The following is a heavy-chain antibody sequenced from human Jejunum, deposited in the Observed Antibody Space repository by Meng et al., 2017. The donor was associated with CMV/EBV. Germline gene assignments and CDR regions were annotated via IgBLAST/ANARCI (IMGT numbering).Heavy chain of an antibody. CDR1: AGSISGYY. CDR2: IYTSGST. D-gene: IGHD1-26*01. V-gene: IGHV4-4*07. Sequence: GPGLVKSSETLSLTCFVSAGSISGYYWSWIRQPAGKGLEWIGRIYTSGSTHYNPSLKSRLTMSVDLSNNQISLKLRSVTAADTAVYYCARESGSYYWFDPWGQGTLVTVSS. J-gene: IGHJ5*02. CDR3: ARESGSYYWFDP.